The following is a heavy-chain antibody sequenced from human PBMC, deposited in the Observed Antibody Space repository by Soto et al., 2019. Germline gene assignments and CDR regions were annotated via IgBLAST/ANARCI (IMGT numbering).Heavy chain of an antibody. Sequence: SETLSLTCAVYGGSFSGYYWSWIRQPPGKGLEWIGEINHSGSTNYNPSLKSRVTISVDTSKNQFSLKLSSVTAADTAVYYCARGRVTIFGVAIGPYYCYGMDVWGQGTTVTVSS. V-gene: IGHV4-34*01. CDR3: ARGRVTIFGVAIGPYYCYGMDV. CDR1: GGSFSGYY. D-gene: IGHD3-3*01. J-gene: IGHJ6*02. CDR2: INHSGST.